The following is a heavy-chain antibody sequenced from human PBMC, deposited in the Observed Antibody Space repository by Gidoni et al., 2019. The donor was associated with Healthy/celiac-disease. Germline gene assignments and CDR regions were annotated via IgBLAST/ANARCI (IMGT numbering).Heavy chain of an antibody. Sequence: QVQLVESGGGVVQPGRSLRLSCAASGFTFSSYAMHWVRQAPGKGLEWVAVISYDGSNKYYADSVKGRFTISRDNSKNTLYLQMNSLRAEDTAVYYCARDRKGQQQLVRKRGHYYYGMDVWGQGTTVTVSS. CDR3: ARDRKGQQQLVRKRGHYYYGMDV. D-gene: IGHD6-13*01. J-gene: IGHJ6*02. CDR1: GFTFSSYA. V-gene: IGHV3-30*01. CDR2: ISYDGSNK.